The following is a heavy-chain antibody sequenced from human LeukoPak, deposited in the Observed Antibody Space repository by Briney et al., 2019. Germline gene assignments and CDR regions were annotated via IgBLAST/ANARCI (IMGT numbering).Heavy chain of an antibody. J-gene: IGHJ6*03. V-gene: IGHV3-23*01. CDR2: ISGGGGST. CDR3: ARAYYGSGSYYTLYYYYYMDV. D-gene: IGHD3-10*01. Sequence: GGSLRLSCAASGSTFSSYGMHWVRQAPGKGLEWVSAISGGGGSTYYADSVKGRFTISRDNSKNTLYLQMNSLRAEDTAVYYCARAYYGSGSYYTLYYYYYMDVWGKGTTVTVSS. CDR1: GSTFSSYG.